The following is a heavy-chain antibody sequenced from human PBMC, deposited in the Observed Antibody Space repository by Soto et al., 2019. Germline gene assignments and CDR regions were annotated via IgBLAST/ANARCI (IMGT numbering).Heavy chain of an antibody. J-gene: IGHJ6*02. CDR1: GYTFTGYY. CDR3: ARGLEYYYYGMDV. D-gene: IGHD1-1*01. V-gene: IGHV1-2*04. CDR2: INPNSGGT. Sequence: ASVKVSCKASGYTFTGYYMHWVRQAPGQGLEWMGWINPNSGGTNYAQKFQGWVTMTRDTSISTAYMELSRLRSDDTAVYYCARGLEYYYYGMDVWGQGTTVTVSS.